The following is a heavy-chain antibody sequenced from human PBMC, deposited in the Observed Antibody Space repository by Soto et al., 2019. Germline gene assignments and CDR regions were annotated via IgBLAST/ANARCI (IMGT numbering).Heavy chain of an antibody. D-gene: IGHD3-16*02. J-gene: IGHJ3*02. Sequence: SGPTLVKPTQTLTLTCTFSGFSLSTSGVGVGWIRQPPGKALEWLALIYWNDDKRYSPSLKSRPTITKDTSKNQGVLTMTNMDPVDSATYYCAHTSLTFGGVIVTGAFDIWGQGTMVTVSS. CDR3: AHTSLTFGGVIVTGAFDI. V-gene: IGHV2-5*01. CDR2: IYWNDDK. CDR1: GFSLSTSGVG.